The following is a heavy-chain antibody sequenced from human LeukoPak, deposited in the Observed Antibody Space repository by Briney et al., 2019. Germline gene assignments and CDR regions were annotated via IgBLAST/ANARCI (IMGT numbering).Heavy chain of an antibody. CDR1: GFTFSSYV. D-gene: IGHD3-22*01. J-gene: IGHJ4*02. CDR3: ARAHYYDSSGLDF. CDR2: ISSSGSTI. Sequence: GGSLRLSCAASGFTFSSYVMNWVRQAPGKGLEWVSYISSSGSTIYYADSVKGRFTISRDNANNSLYLQMNSLRAEDTAVYYCARAHYYDSSGLDFWGQGTLVTVSS. V-gene: IGHV3-48*03.